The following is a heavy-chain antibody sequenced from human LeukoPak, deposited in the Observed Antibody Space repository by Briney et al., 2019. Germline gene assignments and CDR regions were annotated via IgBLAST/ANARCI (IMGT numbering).Heavy chain of an antibody. CDR1: GFTFSSYD. CDR3: ARGRRRDSSGSSVYHGMDV. V-gene: IGHV3-13*04. CDR2: IGAAGDT. J-gene: IGHJ6*02. Sequence: GGSLRLSCTASGFTFSSYDMHWVRQGTGKGLEWVSTIGAAGDTYYPGSGKGRFTISRENARNSLYLQMNSLRDGDTAVYYCARGRRRDSSGSSVYHGMDVWGQGTTVTVSS. D-gene: IGHD3-22*01.